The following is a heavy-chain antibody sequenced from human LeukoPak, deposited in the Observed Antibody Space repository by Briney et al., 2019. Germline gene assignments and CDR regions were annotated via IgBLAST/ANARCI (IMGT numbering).Heavy chain of an antibody. D-gene: IGHD2-2*01. CDR3: ATQYQLLSYYYYYGMDV. Sequence: ASVKVSCKVSGYTLTELSMHWVRQAPGKGLEWMGGFDPEDGETIYAQKFQGRVTMTEDTSTDTAYMELSSLRSEDTAVYYCATQYQLLSYYYYYGMDVWGQGTTVTVSS. CDR1: GYTLTELS. J-gene: IGHJ6*02. CDR2: FDPEDGET. V-gene: IGHV1-24*01.